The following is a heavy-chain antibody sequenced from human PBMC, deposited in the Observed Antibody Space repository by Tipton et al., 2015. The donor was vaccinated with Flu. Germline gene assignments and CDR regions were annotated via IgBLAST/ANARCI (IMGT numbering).Heavy chain of an antibody. D-gene: IGHD3-3*01. V-gene: IGHV4-61*02. J-gene: IGHJ4*02. Sequence: TLSLTCTVSGGSISSGSYYWSWIRQPAGKGLEWIGRIYTSGSTNYNPSLKSRVTISVDTSKNQFSLKLSSVTAADTAVYYWARSKYPPQGGVVDDYWGQGTLVTVSS. CDR2: IYTSGST. CDR3: ARSKYPPQGGVVDDY. CDR1: GGSISSGSYY.